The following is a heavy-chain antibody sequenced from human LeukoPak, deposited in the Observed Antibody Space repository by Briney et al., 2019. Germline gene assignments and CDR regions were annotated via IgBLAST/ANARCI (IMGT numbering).Heavy chain of an antibody. J-gene: IGHJ5*02. V-gene: IGHV1-2*06. D-gene: IGHD6-19*01. CDR1: GYTFTGYY. CDR3: ARWGTWPWLVRDWFDH. CDR2: INPNSGGT. Sequence: ASVKVSCKASGYTFTGYYMHWVRQAPGQGLEWRGRINPNSGGTNYAQKFQGRVTMARDTSISTAYMELSRLRSDDTAVYYCARWGTWPWLVRDWFDHWGQGTLVTVSS.